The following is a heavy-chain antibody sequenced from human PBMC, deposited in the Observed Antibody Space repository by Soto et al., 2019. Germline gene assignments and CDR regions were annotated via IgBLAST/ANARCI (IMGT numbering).Heavy chain of an antibody. CDR2: TYYRSKWYN. CDR1: GDSVSSNSAA. J-gene: IGHJ6*02. CDR3: ARDRWYEGATYYYYYGMDV. D-gene: IGHD1-26*01. Sequence: PSQTLSLTCALSGDSVSSNSAAWNWIRQSPSRGLEWLGRTYYRSKWYNDYAVSVKSRITINPDTSKNQFSLQLNSVTPEDTAVYYCARDRWYEGATYYYYYGMDVWGQGTTVTVSS. V-gene: IGHV6-1*01.